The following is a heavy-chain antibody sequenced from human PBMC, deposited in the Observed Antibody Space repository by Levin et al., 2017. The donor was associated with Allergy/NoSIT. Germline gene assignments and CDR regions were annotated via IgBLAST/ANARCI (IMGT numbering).Heavy chain of an antibody. V-gene: IGHV3-15*01. D-gene: IGHD1-26*01. CDR2: IKSKTDGGTT. J-gene: IGHJ4*02. CDR3: TTAREWELLVPFDY. CDR1: GFTFSNAW. Sequence: GESLKISCAASGFTFSNAWMSWVRQAPGKGLEWVGRIKSKTDGGTTDYAAPVKGRFTISRDDSKNTLYLQMNSLKTEDTAVYYCTTAREWELLVPFDYWGQGTLVTVSS.